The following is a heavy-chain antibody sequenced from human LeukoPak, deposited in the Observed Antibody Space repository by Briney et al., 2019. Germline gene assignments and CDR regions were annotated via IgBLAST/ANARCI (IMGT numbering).Heavy chain of an antibody. CDR1: GFTFSSYS. V-gene: IGHV3-74*01. CDR3: ARSGWYDDFDY. Sequence: GGSLRLSCAASGFTFSSYSMQWVRQAPGEGLVWVSRIGGDGTATTYADSVKGRFTISRDNAKSSLYLQMNSLRAEDTAMYYCARSGWYDDFDYLGQGTLVTVSS. D-gene: IGHD6-19*01. CDR2: IGGDGTAT. J-gene: IGHJ4*02.